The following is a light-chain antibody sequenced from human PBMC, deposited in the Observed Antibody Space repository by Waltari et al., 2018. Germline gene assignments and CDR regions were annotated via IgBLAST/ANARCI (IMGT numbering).Light chain of an antibody. CDR3: QKCGTLPAT. V-gene: IGKV3-20*01. CDR1: QSVSRT. J-gene: IGKJ1*01. CDR2: DTS. Sequence: EIVLTQSPGTLSLSPGERATLSCRASQSVSRTLAWYQQKPGQAPRLLIYDTSSRAAGIPDRFSGSGFGTDFSLTISRLEPEDFAVYYCQKCGTLPATFGQGTKVEIK.